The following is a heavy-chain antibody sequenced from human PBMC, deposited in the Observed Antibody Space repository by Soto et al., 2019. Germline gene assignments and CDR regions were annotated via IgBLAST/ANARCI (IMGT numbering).Heavy chain of an antibody. D-gene: IGHD6-19*01. CDR3: ARIIAEAGTGFDF. V-gene: IGHV5-51*01. Sequence: GESLKISCQASGYTFISYWIAWVRQMPGKGLEWMGIIYPGDSDIRYNPSFQGQVTISADKSINTAYLQWSSLKASDTAMYYCARIIAEAGTGFDFWGPGTLVTVSS. CDR1: GYTFISYW. J-gene: IGHJ4*02. CDR2: IYPGDSDI.